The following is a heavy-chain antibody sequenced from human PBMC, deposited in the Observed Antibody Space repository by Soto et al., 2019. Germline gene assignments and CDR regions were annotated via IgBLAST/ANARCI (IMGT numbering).Heavy chain of an antibody. CDR2: IYPGDSDT. D-gene: IGHD3-22*01. V-gene: IGHV5-51*01. CDR3: ASRSDSSGYYHDFYYGMDV. CDR1: GYSFTSYW. Sequence: PGESLKISCKGSGYSFTSYWIGWVLQIPWKGLEWMGIIYPGDSDTRYSPSFQGQVTISADKSISTAYLQWSSLKASDTAMYYCASRSDSSGYYHDFYYGMDVWGQGTTVTVSS. J-gene: IGHJ6*02.